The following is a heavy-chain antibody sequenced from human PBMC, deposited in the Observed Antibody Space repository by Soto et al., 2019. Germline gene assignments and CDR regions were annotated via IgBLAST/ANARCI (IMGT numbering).Heavy chain of an antibody. Sequence: VASGGVLVQPGGSLRVSCAASGFTLDSHWMHWVRQAPGEGPVWVSRSMTDGSAAAYAYAVKGRFTISRDNTKNTVSLQTNSLRAADMAVYFCVRDSGVAADFWGQGTGVTVSS. J-gene: IGHJ4*02. CDR1: GFTLDSHW. V-gene: IGHV3-74*01. CDR3: VRDSGVAADF. CDR2: SMTDGSAA. D-gene: IGHD6-19*01.